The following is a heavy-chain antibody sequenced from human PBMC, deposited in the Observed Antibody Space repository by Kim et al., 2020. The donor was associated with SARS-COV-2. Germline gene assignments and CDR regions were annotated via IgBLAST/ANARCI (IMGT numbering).Heavy chain of an antibody. J-gene: IGHJ4*02. Sequence: GGSLRLSCAASGFTFSAHGMHWVRQAPGKGLEWVAVIWYDGGDKYYADSVKGRFSISRDNSKNTLYLQMNSLRAEDTAVYYCAKDSLWASGLGYETFLISAYFDYGGQGTLVTVSS. D-gene: IGHD3-16*01. V-gene: IGHV3-33*06. CDR1: GFTFSAHG. CDR2: IWYDGGDK. CDR3: AKDSLWASGLGYETFLISAYFDY.